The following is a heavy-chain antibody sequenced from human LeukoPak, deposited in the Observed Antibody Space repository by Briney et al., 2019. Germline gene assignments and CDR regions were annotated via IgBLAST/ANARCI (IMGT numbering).Heavy chain of an antibody. V-gene: IGHV4-39*01. CDR2: IYYSGST. Sequence: SETLSLTCTVSGDSISSSSYYWGWIRQPPGKRLEWIGTIYYSGSTYYNPSLKSRVTISVDTSKNQLSLKLSSVTAADTAVYYCARHEELWDFGVSSPGVSGFDPWGQGTLVTVSS. J-gene: IGHJ5*02. CDR3: ARHEELWDFGVSSPGVSGFDP. CDR1: GDSISSSSYY. D-gene: IGHD3-3*01.